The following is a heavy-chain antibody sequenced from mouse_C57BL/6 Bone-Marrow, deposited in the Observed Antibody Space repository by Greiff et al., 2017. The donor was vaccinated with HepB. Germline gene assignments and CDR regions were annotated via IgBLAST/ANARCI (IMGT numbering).Heavy chain of an antibody. V-gene: IGHV1-15*01. CDR3: TDYSNYEDFDY. CDR1: GYTFTDYE. D-gene: IGHD2-5*01. CDR2: IDPETGGT. J-gene: IGHJ2*01. Sequence: QVQLQESGAELVRPGASVTLSCKASGYTFTDYEMHWVKQTPVHGLEWIGAIDPETGGTAYNQKFKGKAILTADKSSSTAYMALRSLTSEDSAVYYCTDYSNYEDFDYWGQGTTLTVSS.